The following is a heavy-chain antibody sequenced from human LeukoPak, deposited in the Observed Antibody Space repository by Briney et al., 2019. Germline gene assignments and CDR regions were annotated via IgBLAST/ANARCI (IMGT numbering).Heavy chain of an antibody. J-gene: IGHJ4*02. CDR3: ARGDAYASSWNGD. V-gene: IGHV5-51*01. CDR1: GYSFTNYW. D-gene: IGHD6-13*01. CDR2: NYPGNCGT. Sequence: GEPLKISCEGSGYSFTNYWIAWGRQMPGKGLEYMGMNYPGNCGTRYSPSSQGQVIISADTSINTAYLQWSSLKASDTAMYYCARGDAYASSWNGDWGQGTLVTVSS.